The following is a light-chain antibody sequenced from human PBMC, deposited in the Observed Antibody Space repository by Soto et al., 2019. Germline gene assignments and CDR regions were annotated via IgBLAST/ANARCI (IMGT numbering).Light chain of an antibody. CDR2: FAS. V-gene: IGKV3-15*01. Sequence: EIVMTQSPATLSVSPGEKATLSCRASQSVSNNLAWYQQKPGQAPRLLIYFASTRATGIPARFSGSGSGTEFSLTISSLQSEDFALYYCRQYNKWPLTFGGGTKVETK. CDR1: QSVSNN. CDR3: RQYNKWPLT. J-gene: IGKJ4*01.